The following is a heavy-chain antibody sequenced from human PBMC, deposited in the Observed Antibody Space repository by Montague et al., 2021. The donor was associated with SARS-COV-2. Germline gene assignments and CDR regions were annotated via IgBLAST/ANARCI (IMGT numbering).Heavy chain of an antibody. J-gene: IGHJ4*02. V-gene: IGHV4-34*01. D-gene: IGHD5-24*01. Sequence: SETLSLTCAVYGESVSGFYWGWIRQPPGEGLEWLGEINHSGSTNYNPSLKSRVTMSLDTSKNQFSLKLSSVTAADTAVYFCARGFRTVEMPTISFDYWGRGTLVTVSS. CDR1: GESVSGFY. CDR3: ARGFRTVEMPTISFDY. CDR2: INHSGST.